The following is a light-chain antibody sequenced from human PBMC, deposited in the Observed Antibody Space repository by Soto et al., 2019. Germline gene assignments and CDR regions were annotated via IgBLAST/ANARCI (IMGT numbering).Light chain of an antibody. CDR2: AAS. CDR1: HDIDTF. J-gene: IGKJ5*01. CDR3: QQANSFPIT. V-gene: IGKV1-39*01. Sequence: DIQLTQSPYSMSASVGESVTLTCLASHDIDTFLNWYQQRPGEAPKLLIFAASNLKSGVPFRFSGSGSGTEFTLTISSLQPEDFATYYCQQANSFPITFGQGTRLEIK.